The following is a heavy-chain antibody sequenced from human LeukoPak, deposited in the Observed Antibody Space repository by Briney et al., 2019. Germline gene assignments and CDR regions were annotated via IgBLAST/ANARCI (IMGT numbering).Heavy chain of an antibody. V-gene: IGHV3-23*01. CDR2: IGGGGEST. CDR3: AKVLSGSQDY. D-gene: IGHD1-26*01. Sequence: GGSLRLSCAASGFTFSSYAMSWVRPAPGQGLEWVSSIGGGGESTYYADSVKGRFTMSRDNSKNTVYLQMNGLRAEDTGVYYCAKVLSGSQDYWGQGTLVTVFS. CDR1: GFTFSSYA. J-gene: IGHJ4*02.